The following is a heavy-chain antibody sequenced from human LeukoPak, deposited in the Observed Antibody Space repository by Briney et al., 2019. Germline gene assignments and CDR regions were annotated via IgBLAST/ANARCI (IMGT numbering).Heavy chain of an antibody. D-gene: IGHD1-26*01. CDR3: AREIVGATRYWFDP. CDR1: GGSFSGYY. V-gene: IGHV4-34*01. Sequence: SETLSLTCAVYGGSFSGYYWSWIRQPPGKGLEWIGEINHSGSTNYNPSLKSRVTISVDTSKNQFSLKLSSVTAADTAVYYCAREIVGATRYWFDPWGQGTLVTVSS. J-gene: IGHJ5*02. CDR2: INHSGST.